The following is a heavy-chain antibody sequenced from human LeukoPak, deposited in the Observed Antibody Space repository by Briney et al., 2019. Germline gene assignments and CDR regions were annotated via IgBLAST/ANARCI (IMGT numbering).Heavy chain of an antibody. D-gene: IGHD4/OR15-4a*01. J-gene: IGHJ4*02. V-gene: IGHV3-23*01. CDR1: GFTFSSYA. CDR2: ISGNGDIT. CDR3: AKDDYGFDY. Sequence: GGSLRLSCAASGFTFSSYAMSWVRQAPGKGLEWVSAISGNGDITYYTDSVKGRFTISRDNSKNTLYLQMNRPRAEDTAVYYCAKDDYGFDYWGQGTLVTVSS.